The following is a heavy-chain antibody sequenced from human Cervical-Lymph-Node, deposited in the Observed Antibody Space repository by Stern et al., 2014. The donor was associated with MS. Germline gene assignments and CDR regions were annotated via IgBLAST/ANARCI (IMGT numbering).Heavy chain of an antibody. CDR3: AKNSRSEGGKYGMDV. V-gene: IGHV3-23*04. J-gene: IGHJ6*02. CDR2: IGSIGGST. CDR1: GFTFSNYG. Sequence: EVQLVESGGGLVQPGASLRLSCAGSGFTFSNYGMSWVRRAPGKGLEWLSAIGSIGGSTYYADSVKGRFTISRDNSENTLYLQMNSLRAEDTAVYYCAKNSRSEGGKYGMDVWGQGATVTVSS. D-gene: IGHD1-14*01.